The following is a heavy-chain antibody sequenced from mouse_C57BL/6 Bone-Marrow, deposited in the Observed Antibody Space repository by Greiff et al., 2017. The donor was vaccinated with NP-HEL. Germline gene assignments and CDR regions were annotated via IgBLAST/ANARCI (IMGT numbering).Heavy chain of an antibody. Sequence: QVQLQQPGAELVMPGASVKLSCKASGYTFTSYWMHWVKQRPGQGLEWIGEIDPSDSYTNYNQKFKGKSTLTVDKSSSTAYMQLSSLTSEDSAVYYCAREGYGNYLDYWGQGTTLAVSS. D-gene: IGHD2-1*01. J-gene: IGHJ2*01. V-gene: IGHV1-69*01. CDR3: AREGYGNYLDY. CDR2: IDPSDSYT. CDR1: GYTFTSYW.